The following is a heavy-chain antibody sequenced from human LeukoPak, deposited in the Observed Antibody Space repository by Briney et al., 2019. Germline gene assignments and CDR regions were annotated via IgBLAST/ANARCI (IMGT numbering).Heavy chain of an antibody. CDR2: ISGGGATT. V-gene: IGHV3-23*01. Sequence: GGSLRLSCAASGFPFSSYGMGWVRQAPGKGLEWVSGISGGGATTYYADSVKGRFTISRDNSKNTLHLDMSSLRAEDTAEYYCAKTFGWPFYFDYWGQGTLVTVPS. CDR1: GFPFSSYG. D-gene: IGHD2/OR15-2a*01. J-gene: IGHJ4*02. CDR3: AKTFGWPFYFDY.